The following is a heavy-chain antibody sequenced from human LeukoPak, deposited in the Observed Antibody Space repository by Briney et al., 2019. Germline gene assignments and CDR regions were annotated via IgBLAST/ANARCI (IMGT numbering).Heavy chain of an antibody. Sequence: PSETLSLTCAVSGGSFSGYYWSWIRQPPGKGLEWIGEINHSGSTNYNPSLKSRITISVVTSKNQFSLKLSSVTAADTAVYYCARGPRWNYDWFDPWGQGTLVTVSS. J-gene: IGHJ5*02. V-gene: IGHV4-34*01. CDR2: INHSGST. CDR1: GGSFSGYY. CDR3: ARGPRWNYDWFDP. D-gene: IGHD1-7*01.